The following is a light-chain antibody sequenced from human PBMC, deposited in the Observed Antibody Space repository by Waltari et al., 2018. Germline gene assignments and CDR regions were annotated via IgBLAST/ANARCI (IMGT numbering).Light chain of an antibody. V-gene: IGKV1-5*01. CDR1: QRVGRC. Sequence: DVQMTQFPSTLSASVGDRVTITCRASQRVGRCLAWYQQEPGKAPNLLIYEASTFQSVVPSRFSGSGSGTEFTLTISSLQPDDFATYYCQQYNSYSTFGQGTKVEIK. CDR3: QQYNSYST. J-gene: IGKJ1*01. CDR2: EAS.